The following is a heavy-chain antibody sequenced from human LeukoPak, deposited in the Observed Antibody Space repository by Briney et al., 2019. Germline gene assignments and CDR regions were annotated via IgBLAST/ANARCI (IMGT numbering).Heavy chain of an antibody. CDR2: IKQDGSEK. J-gene: IGHJ6*03. V-gene: IGHV3-7*01. Sequence: PGGSLRLSCAASGFTFSSYWMSWVRQAPGKGLEWAANIKQDGSEKYYVDSVKGRFTISRDNAKNSLYLQMNSLRAEDTAVYYCARGVGDFWSGYYFPWYYYYYMDVWGKGTTVTVSS. D-gene: IGHD3-3*01. CDR3: ARGVGDFWSGYYFPWYYYYYMDV. CDR1: GFTFSSYW.